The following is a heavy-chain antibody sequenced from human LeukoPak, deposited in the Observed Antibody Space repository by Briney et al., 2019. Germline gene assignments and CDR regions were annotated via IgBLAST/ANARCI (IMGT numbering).Heavy chain of an antibody. CDR2: IPNDGSNK. CDR3: AKSFSISTPFQH. V-gene: IGHV3-30*02. J-gene: IGHJ1*01. D-gene: IGHD2-15*01. Sequence: GGSLRLSCAASGFIFSNYGMHWVRQAPGKGLEWVTFIPNDGSNKYYADSVKGRFTISRDNSKNTLYLQMNSLRAEDTAMYYCAKSFSISTPFQHWGQGTLVTVSS. CDR1: GFIFSNYG.